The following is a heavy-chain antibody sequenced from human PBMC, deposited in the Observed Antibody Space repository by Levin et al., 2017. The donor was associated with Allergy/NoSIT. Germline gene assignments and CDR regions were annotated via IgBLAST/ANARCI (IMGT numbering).Heavy chain of an antibody. CDR1: GVSIRSSDYY. CDR2: IYFSGST. J-gene: IGHJ6*02. Sequence: SQTLSLPCTVSGVSIRSSDYYWGWIRQSPEKGLEWMGSIYFSGSTYYNPSLRNRITISADMSKNLLSLSLTSVTAADSALYYCAGFCTSSRCSDTYYYGMDVWGHGTAVTVSS. CDR3: AGFCTSSRCSDTYYYGMDV. D-gene: IGHD2-2*01. V-gene: IGHV4-39*01.